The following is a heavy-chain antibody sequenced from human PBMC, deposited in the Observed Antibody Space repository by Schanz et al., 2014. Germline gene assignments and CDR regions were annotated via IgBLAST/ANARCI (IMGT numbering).Heavy chain of an antibody. D-gene: IGHD3-10*01. V-gene: IGHV3-30*18. J-gene: IGHJ4*02. CDR2: ISSDGSKK. CDR1: GFNFANHA. Sequence: QVQLVESGGGVVQPERSLRLSCAASGFNFANHAIHWVRQGQGNGLQWVAVISSDGSKKLYADSVKARFTISRDNSKNSVSLQMDSLRPEDTAVYYCAKDLHSNSGNYYSCYFDSWGPGALVNVAS. CDR3: AKDLHSNSGNYYSCYFDS.